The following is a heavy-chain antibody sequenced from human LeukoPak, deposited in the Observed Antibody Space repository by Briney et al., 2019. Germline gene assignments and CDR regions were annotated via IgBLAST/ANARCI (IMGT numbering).Heavy chain of an antibody. Sequence: PSETLSLTCGVFGVSINDYYWSWIRQSPGEGLEWIGEISHTEGTRYNPSLESRVTMSVGTSENQLSLKLIFVTAADMAVYYCARIRCGHSGSVCYNHWGLGTLVTVSS. J-gene: IGHJ5*02. CDR3: ARIRCGHSGSVCYNH. V-gene: IGHV4-34*01. CDR2: ISHTEGT. CDR1: GVSINDYY. D-gene: IGHD2-21*01.